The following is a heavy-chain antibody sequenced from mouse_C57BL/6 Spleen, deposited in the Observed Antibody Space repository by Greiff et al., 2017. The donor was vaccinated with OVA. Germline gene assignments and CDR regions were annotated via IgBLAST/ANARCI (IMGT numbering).Heavy chain of an antibody. D-gene: IGHD2-3*01. CDR3: AKEGGDDGYFDY. J-gene: IGHJ2*01. Sequence: VQLQQPGAELVKPGASVKLSCKASGYTFTSYWMHWVKQRPGQGLEWIGMIHPNSGSTNYNEKFKSKATLTVDKSSSTAYMQLSSLTSEDSAVYYCAKEGGDDGYFDYWGQGTTLTVSS. CDR1: GYTFTSYW. V-gene: IGHV1-64*01. CDR2: IHPNSGST.